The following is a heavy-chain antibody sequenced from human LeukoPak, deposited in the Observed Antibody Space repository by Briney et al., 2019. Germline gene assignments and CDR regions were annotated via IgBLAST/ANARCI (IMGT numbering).Heavy chain of an antibody. CDR3: ARDSLAATGDFDY. CDR1: GLTFSDYN. Sequence: GGSLRLSCAASGLTFSDYNMHWVRQAPGTGLEWVSYISTSSNTIYYADSVKGRFTISRDNAKNTLYLQMNSLRAEDTAVYYCARDSLAATGDFDYWGQGTLVTVSS. D-gene: IGHD6-6*01. CDR2: ISTSSNTI. J-gene: IGHJ4*02. V-gene: IGHV3-48*04.